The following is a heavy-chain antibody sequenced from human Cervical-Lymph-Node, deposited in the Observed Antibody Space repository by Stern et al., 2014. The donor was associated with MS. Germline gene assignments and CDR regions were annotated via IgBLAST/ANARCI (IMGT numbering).Heavy chain of an antibody. CDR1: GFTFSSYA. Sequence: VQLVESGGGVVQPGRSLRLSCAASGFTFSSYAMHWVRQAPGKGLERVAVISYDGSNKYYADSVKGRFTISRDNSKNTLYLQMNSLRAEDTAVYYCASPTEAYYGSGSYFDYWGQGTLVTVSS. V-gene: IGHV3-30*01. CDR3: ASPTEAYYGSGSYFDY. CDR2: ISYDGSNK. D-gene: IGHD3-10*01. J-gene: IGHJ4*02.